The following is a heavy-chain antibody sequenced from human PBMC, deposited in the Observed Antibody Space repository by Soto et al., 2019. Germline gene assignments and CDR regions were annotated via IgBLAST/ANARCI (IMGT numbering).Heavy chain of an antibody. CDR2: ISSSSSTI. CDR3: ARDLNYGLFDY. Sequence: EVQLVESGGGLVQPGGSLRLSCAASGFTFSSYSMNWVRQAPGKGLEWVSYISSSSSTIYYADSVKGRFTISRDNVKNSLYLQMYSLRVEDTAVYYCARDLNYGLFDYWGQGTLATVSS. D-gene: IGHD4-17*01. J-gene: IGHJ4*02. V-gene: IGHV3-48*01. CDR1: GFTFSSYS.